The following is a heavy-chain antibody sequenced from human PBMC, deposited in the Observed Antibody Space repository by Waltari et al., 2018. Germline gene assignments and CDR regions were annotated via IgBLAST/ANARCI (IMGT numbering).Heavy chain of an antibody. D-gene: IGHD6-19*01. V-gene: IGHV4-38-2*01. CDR3: ARTTAVTLSPFDY. J-gene: IGHJ4*02. CDR2: IYHSGST. Sequence: QVQLQESGPGLVKPSETLSLTCAVSGYSISSGYYWGWIRQPPGKGLGWIGSIYHSGSTYYNPSLKSRVAISGDTSKKQFSLKLSSVTAADTAVYYCARTTAVTLSPFDYWGQGTLVTVSS. CDR1: GYSISSGYY.